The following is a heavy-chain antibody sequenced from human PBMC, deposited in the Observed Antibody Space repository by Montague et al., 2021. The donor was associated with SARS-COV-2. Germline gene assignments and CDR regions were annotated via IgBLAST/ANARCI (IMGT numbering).Heavy chain of an antibody. CDR2: IYYSGST. Sequence: SETLSLTCTVSGGSISSGGYYWDWIRQPPGMGLEWIGTIYYSGSTDYNPSLKSRVTRSVDTSRNQFSLKVSSVTAADTAVYYCATTGGPTTVAGPFDYWGQGTPVTVSS. CDR1: GGSISSGGYY. D-gene: IGHD6-19*01. V-gene: IGHV4-39*01. J-gene: IGHJ4*02. CDR3: ATTGGPTTVAGPFDY.